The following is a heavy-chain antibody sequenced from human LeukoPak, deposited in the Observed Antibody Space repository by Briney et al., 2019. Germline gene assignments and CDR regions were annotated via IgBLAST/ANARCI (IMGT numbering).Heavy chain of an antibody. V-gene: IGHV1-46*01. CDR2: INPSGGST. CDR1: GGTFSSYA. J-gene: IGHJ3*02. CDR3: ARAIQLRGAFDI. D-gene: IGHD5-18*01. Sequence: ASVKVSCKASGGTFSSYAISWVRQAPGQGLEWMGIINPSGGSTSYAQKLQGRVTMTTDTSTSTAYMELRSLRSDDTAVYYCARAIQLRGAFDIWGQGTMVTVSS.